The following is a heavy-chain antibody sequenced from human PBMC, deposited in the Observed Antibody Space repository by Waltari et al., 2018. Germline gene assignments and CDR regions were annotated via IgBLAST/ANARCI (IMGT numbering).Heavy chain of an antibody. CDR2: TYHDGTT. V-gene: IGHV4-38-2*01. J-gene: IGHJ4*02. CDR1: GYFLNPGFY. CDR3: ARQVLGYCTSAACRRLES. D-gene: IGHD2-2*03. Sequence: QVQLQESGPGLLQPSETLSLTCGVSGYFLNPGFYWGWIRQSPGKGLEWIATTYHDGTTFYNPSLKSRVTISMDTSKNQFSLSLKSVTATDTAVYYCARQVLGYCTSAACRRLESWGQGAPVTVSA.